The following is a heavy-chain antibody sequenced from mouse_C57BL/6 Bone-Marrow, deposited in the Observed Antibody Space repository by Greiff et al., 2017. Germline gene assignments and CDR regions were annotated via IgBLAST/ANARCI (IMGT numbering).Heavy chain of an antibody. CDR1: GYTFTSYG. V-gene: IGHV1-81*01. D-gene: IGHD2-5*01. Sequence: QVQLQQSGAELARPGASVKLSCKASGYTFTSYGISWVKQRTGQGLEWIGEIYPRSGNTYYNEKFKGKATLTADKSSSTAYMELRSLTSEDSAVYFCAYYSNPPWVAYWGQGTLVTVSA. CDR2: IYPRSGNT. CDR3: AYYSNPPWVAY. J-gene: IGHJ3*01.